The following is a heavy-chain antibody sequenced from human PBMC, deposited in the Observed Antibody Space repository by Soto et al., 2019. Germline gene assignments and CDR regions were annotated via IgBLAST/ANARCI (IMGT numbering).Heavy chain of an antibody. Sequence: QITLEESGPTLVKPTQTLMLTCTFSGFSLSTTGVNVDWIRQPPGKALQWLALIYWDDDKRYSPSLKSRLTITKDTSKNQVVLTMTNMDPVDTATYYCAHRRNSGSDFDYWGQGTLVTFSS. CDR3: AHRRNSGSDFDY. J-gene: IGHJ4*02. D-gene: IGHD3-10*01. CDR2: IYWDDDK. V-gene: IGHV2-5*02. CDR1: GFSLSTTGVN.